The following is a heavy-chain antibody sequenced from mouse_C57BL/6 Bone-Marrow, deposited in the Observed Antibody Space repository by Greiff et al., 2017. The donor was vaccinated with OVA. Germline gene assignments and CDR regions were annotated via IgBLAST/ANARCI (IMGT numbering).Heavy chain of an antibody. D-gene: IGHD2-4*01. Sequence: QVQLQQPGAELVMPGASVKLSCKASGYTFTSYWMHWVKQRPGQGLEWIGEIDPSDSYTNYNQKFKGKSTLTVDKSSSTAYMQLSSLTSEDSAVYYCARYYDYIYYAMDYWGQGTSVTVSS. CDR1: GYTFTSYW. CDR2: IDPSDSYT. J-gene: IGHJ4*01. CDR3: ARYYDYIYYAMDY. V-gene: IGHV1-69*01.